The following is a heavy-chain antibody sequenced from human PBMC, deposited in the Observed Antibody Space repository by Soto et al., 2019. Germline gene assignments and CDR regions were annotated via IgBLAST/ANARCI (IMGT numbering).Heavy chain of an antibody. J-gene: IGHJ2*01. CDR1: GYTFSDYA. CDR2: VSASPRNT. Sequence: QVQLVQSEDEVKKPGASVRVSCQASGYTFSDYAISWVRQAPGQGLEWMGWVSASPRNTDQAHKFQGRVVMTLDTATNTAYMELRSLRSENTAVYYFMRCYWSVGSCYACWHFDLWGRGTLVTVSS. CDR3: MRCYWSVGSCYACWHFDL. V-gene: IGHV1-18*01. D-gene: IGHD2-15*01.